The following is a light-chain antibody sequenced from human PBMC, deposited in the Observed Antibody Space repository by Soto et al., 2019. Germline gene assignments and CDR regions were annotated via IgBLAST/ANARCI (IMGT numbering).Light chain of an antibody. CDR2: GAS. Sequence: NVLPQFPGTLSSSPGGRATLSCRASQSVSNSYLAWYQQKRGQAPRLLIYGASSRATGIPDRFSGSGSGTDFTLSISSLEPEDFAVYYCQQRSNWPPITFGQGTRLEI. J-gene: IGKJ5*01. V-gene: IGKV3D-20*02. CDR1: QSVSNSY. CDR3: QQRSNWPPIT.